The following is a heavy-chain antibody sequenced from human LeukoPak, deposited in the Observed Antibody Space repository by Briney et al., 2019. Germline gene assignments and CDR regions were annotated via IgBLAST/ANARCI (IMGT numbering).Heavy chain of an antibody. V-gene: IGHV4-30-2*01. CDR2: IYHSGST. CDR1: GGSISSGGYY. J-gene: IGHJ4*02. CDR3: ARDHNQRITMVRGVT. Sequence: PSQTLSLTCTVSGGSISSGGYYWSWIRQPPGKGLEWIGYIYHSGSTYYNPSLKSRVTISVDRSKNQFSLKLSSVTAADTAVYYCARDHNQRITMVRGVTWGQGTLVTVSS. D-gene: IGHD3-10*01.